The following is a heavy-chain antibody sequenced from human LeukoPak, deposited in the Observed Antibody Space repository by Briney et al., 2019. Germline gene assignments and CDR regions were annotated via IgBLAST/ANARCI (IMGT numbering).Heavy chain of an antibody. CDR1: GGTFSSYA. D-gene: IGHD6-19*01. Sequence: SVKVSCKASGGTFSSYAISWVRQAPGQGLEWMGGIIPIFGTANYAQKFQGRVTITADESTSTAYMGLSSLRSEDTAVYYCARAGHSSGWYEGVDYWGQGTLVTVSS. CDR3: ARAGHSSGWYEGVDY. V-gene: IGHV1-69*13. CDR2: IIPIFGTA. J-gene: IGHJ4*02.